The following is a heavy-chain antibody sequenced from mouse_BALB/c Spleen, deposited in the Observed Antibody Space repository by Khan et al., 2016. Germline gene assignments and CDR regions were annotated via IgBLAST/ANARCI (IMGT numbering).Heavy chain of an antibody. Sequence: QIQLVQSGPELKKPGETVKISCKASGYTFTDYSMHWVKQAQGKGLKWMGWIKIETGETTYEDDFKGRFAFSLETSDSTAYLQINNITNEDTATYFCASSYYFDSCGHGTTLAVSS. CDR3: ASSYYFDS. CDR1: GYTFTDYS. J-gene: IGHJ2*01. CDR2: IKIETGET. D-gene: IGHD2-12*01. V-gene: IGHV9-2-1*01.